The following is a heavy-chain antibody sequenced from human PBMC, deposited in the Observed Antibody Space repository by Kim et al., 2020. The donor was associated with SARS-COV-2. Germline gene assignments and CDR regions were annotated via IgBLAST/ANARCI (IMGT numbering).Heavy chain of an antibody. CDR1: GDSVSSNSAA. CDR3: ARDLGDSSSWHNYYYYGMDV. J-gene: IGHJ6*02. CDR2: TYYRSKWYN. V-gene: IGHV6-1*01. D-gene: IGHD6-13*01. Sequence: SQTLSLTCAISGDSVSSNSAAWNWIRQSPSRGLEWLGRTYYRSKWYNDYAVSVKSRITINPDTSKNQFSLQLNSVTPEDTAVYYCARDLGDSSSWHNYYYYGMDVCGQGTTVTVSS.